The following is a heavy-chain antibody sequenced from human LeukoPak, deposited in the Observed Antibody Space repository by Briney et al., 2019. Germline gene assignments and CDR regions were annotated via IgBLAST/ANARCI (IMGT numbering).Heavy chain of an antibody. CDR2: IYYSGST. V-gene: IGHV4-59*08. D-gene: IGHD2/OR15-2a*01. Sequence: KPSENLSLTRTVSGGSISCYYWSWIRQPPGKGRGGIGYIYYSGSTNYNPSLKSRVTLSVDTSKNQFSLKLVSVTAADTAVYFCARALMSTRFTFDSWGQGTLVTVSS. CDR3: ARALMSTRFTFDS. J-gene: IGHJ4*02. CDR1: GGSISCYY.